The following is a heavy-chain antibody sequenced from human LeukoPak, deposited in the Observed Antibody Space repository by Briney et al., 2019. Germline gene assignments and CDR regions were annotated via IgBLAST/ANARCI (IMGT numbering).Heavy chain of an antibody. V-gene: IGHV1-18*01. J-gene: IGHJ5*02. CDR1: GYTFTSYG. Sequence: ASVKVSCKASGYTFTSYGISWVRQAPGQGLEWMGWISAYNGNTNYAQKLQGRVTMTTDTSTSTAYMELRSLRSDDTAVYYCARSITMVRGVASGWFDPWGQGTLVTVSS. CDR2: ISAYNGNT. D-gene: IGHD3-10*01. CDR3: ARSITMVRGVASGWFDP.